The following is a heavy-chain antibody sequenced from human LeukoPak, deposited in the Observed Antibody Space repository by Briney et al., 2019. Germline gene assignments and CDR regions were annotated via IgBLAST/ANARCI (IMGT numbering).Heavy chain of an antibody. D-gene: IGHD6-13*01. CDR3: ARDVAAPGLYFDS. CDR2: ISSSSSYI. Sequence: GGSLRLSCAASGFTFSSYSMNWVRQAPGKGLEWVSSISSSSSYIYYADSVKGRFTISRDNAKNSLYLQMNSVRAEDTAVYYCARDVAAPGLYFDSWGQGTLVTVSS. CDR1: GFTFSSYS. J-gene: IGHJ4*02. V-gene: IGHV3-21*01.